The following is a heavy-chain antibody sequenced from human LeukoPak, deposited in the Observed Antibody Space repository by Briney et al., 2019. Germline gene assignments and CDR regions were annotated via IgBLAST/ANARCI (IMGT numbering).Heavy chain of an antibody. CDR3: AREDYDDKFFDL. V-gene: IGHV1-18*01. J-gene: IGHJ5*02. Sequence: ASVKVSCKASGYTFTSYGISWVRQAPGQGLEWMGWISAYNGNTNYAQKLQGRVTMTTDTSTSTAYMELRSLRFDDTAVYYCAREDYDDKFFDLWGQGTLVTVSS. CDR1: GYTFTSYG. CDR2: ISAYNGNT. D-gene: IGHD3-16*01.